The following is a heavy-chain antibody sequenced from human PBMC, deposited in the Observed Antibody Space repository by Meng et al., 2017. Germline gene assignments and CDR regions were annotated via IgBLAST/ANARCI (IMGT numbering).Heavy chain of an antibody. CDR2: ISGSGAGI. J-gene: IGHJ3*02. V-gene: IGHV3-23*01. D-gene: IGHD3-22*01. Sequence: GESLKISCAASGFTFSSYAMTWVRQTEVKGLEWVSAISGSGAGIYYADSVKGRFTISRDNSKNTLYLQMNSLRAEDTAVYYCARDYYYDTLSWGCAFDIWGQGTMVTVSS. CDR1: GFTFSSYA. CDR3: ARDYYYDTLSWGCAFDI.